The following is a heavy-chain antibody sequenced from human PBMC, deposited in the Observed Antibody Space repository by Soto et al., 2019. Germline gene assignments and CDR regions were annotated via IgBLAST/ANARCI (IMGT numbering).Heavy chain of an antibody. Sequence: SETLSLTCTVSGGSISSSSYYWGWIRQPPGKGLEWIGSIYYSGSTYYNPSLKSRVTISVDTSKNQFSLKLSSVTAADTAVYYCATSVAVAAPNWFDPWGQGTLVTVSS. CDR3: ATSVAVAAPNWFDP. CDR1: GGSISSSSYY. D-gene: IGHD6-19*01. J-gene: IGHJ5*02. V-gene: IGHV4-39*01. CDR2: IYYSGST.